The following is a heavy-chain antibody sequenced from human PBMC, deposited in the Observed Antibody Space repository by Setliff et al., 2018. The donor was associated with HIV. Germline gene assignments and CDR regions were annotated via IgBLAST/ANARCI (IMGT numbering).Heavy chain of an antibody. CDR1: GGSISGYY. Sequence: SETLSLTCTVSGGSISGYYWSWIRQPPGKGLEWIGYIYYIGNTNYNPSLKGRVTLSVDTSKNQLSLKLSSVTAADTAVYYCARDKARFDPWGQGTLVTVS. CDR3: ARDKARFDP. V-gene: IGHV4-59*01. J-gene: IGHJ5*02. CDR2: IYYIGNT.